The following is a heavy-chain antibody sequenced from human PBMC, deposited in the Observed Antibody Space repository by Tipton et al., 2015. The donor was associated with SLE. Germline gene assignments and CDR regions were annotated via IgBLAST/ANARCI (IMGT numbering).Heavy chain of an antibody. CDR1: GDSMRTYY. V-gene: IGHV4-59*01. J-gene: IGHJ3*01. CDR2: IHSSGNT. Sequence: TLSLTCSVSGDSMRTYYWSWLRQAPGKGLEWIGYIHSSGNTKYNPSLQSRVTISLDTSKSQFSLSLNSVTAADTAMYYCARDLYVAYYEYLWGSVFDVWGQGTLVTVS. CDR3: ARDLYVAYYEYLWGSVFDV. D-gene: IGHD3-16*01.